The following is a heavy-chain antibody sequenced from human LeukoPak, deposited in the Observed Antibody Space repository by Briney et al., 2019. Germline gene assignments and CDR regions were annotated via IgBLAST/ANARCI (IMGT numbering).Heavy chain of an antibody. V-gene: IGHV3-48*02. CDR1: GFTFSNYG. CDR2: ISSSSSTI. D-gene: IGHD6-13*01. J-gene: IGHJ4*02. CDR3: ARASYISSWYFDY. Sequence: PGGSLRLSCAASGFTFSNYGMHWVRQAPGKGLEWVSYISSSSSTIYYAGSVKGRFTISRDNAKNSLDLQMNSLRDEDTAVYYCARASYISSWYFDYWGQGTLVTVSS.